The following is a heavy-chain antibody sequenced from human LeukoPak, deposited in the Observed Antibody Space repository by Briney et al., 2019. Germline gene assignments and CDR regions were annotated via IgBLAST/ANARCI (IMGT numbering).Heavy chain of an antibody. CDR2: IIPIFGTA. D-gene: IGHD5-18*01. J-gene: IGHJ4*02. V-gene: IGHV1-69*13. Sequence: SVKVSCKASGGSFSSYAISWVRQAPGQGLEWMGGIIPIFGTANYAQKFQGRVTITADESTSTAYMELSSLRSEDTAVYYCARDAGYSYGFDYWGQGALVTVSS. CDR3: ARDAGYSYGFDY. CDR1: GGSFSSYA.